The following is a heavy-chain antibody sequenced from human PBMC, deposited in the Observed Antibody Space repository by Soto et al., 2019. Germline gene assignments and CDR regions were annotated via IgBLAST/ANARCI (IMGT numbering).Heavy chain of an antibody. D-gene: IGHD4-4*01. Sequence: SETLSLTCTVSGGSISSYYWSWIRQPPGKGLEWIGYIYHSGSTNYNPSLKSRVTISIDTSKNQFSLKLSSVTAADTAVYYCARVRSDYSNYYYYYYGMDVWGQGTTVTVSS. CDR2: IYHSGST. CDR1: GGSISSYY. V-gene: IGHV4-59*01. CDR3: ARVRSDYSNYYYYYYGMDV. J-gene: IGHJ6*02.